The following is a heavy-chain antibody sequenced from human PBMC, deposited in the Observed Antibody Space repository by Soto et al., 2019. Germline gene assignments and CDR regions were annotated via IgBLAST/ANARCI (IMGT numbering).Heavy chain of an antibody. Sequence: GSLRLSCAASGFTFSSYAMSWVRQAPGKGLEWVSAISGSGGSTYYADSVKGRFTISRDNSKNTLYLQMNSLRAEDTAVYYCAKVCSSTSCFDYWGQGTLVTVLL. CDR2: ISGSGGST. J-gene: IGHJ4*02. CDR1: GFTFSSYA. CDR3: AKVCSSTSCFDY. V-gene: IGHV3-23*01. D-gene: IGHD2-2*01.